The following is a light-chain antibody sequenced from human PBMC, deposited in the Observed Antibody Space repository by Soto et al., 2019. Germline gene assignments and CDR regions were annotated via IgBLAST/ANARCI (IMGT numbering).Light chain of an antibody. V-gene: IGLV2-8*01. CDR1: RNDVGGYNF. J-gene: IGLJ1*01. CDR2: EVT. Sequence: QSVLTQPPSASGSPGQSVTISCTGTRNDVGGYNFVSWYQQHPGKAPKLLIYEVTQRPSGVPDRFSASKSGNTASLTVSGLQAEDEADYYCSSYAGSNMGVFGTGPRSPS. CDR3: SSYAGSNMGV.